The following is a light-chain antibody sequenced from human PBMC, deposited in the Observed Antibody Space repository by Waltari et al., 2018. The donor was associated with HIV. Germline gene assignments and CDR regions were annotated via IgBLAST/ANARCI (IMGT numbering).Light chain of an antibody. Sequence: QSVVTQPPSVSATPGQKVTISCSGSKSNVGDNFVSWYQQLPGAAPQLLIFDNYKRPSRIPDRFSGSKSGTSATLGITGLQTGDEADYYCATWDTNLGDAVFGGGTRLTVL. CDR3: ATWDTNLGDAV. CDR1: KSNVGDNF. V-gene: IGLV1-51*01. CDR2: DNY. J-gene: IGLJ2*01.